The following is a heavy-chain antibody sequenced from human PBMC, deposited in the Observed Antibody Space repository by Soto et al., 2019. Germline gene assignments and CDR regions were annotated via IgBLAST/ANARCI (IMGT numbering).Heavy chain of an antibody. V-gene: IGHV4-39*01. CDR1: GGSISSSSYY. CDR2: IYYSGST. Sequence: PSETLSLTCTVSGGSISSSSYYWGWIRQPPGKGLEWIGSIYYSGSTYYNPSLKSRVTISVDTSKNQFSLKLSSVTAADTAVYYCARHSEMNLRFLEWLNYFDYWGQGTLVTVSS. J-gene: IGHJ4*02. CDR3: ARHSEMNLRFLEWLNYFDY. D-gene: IGHD3-3*01.